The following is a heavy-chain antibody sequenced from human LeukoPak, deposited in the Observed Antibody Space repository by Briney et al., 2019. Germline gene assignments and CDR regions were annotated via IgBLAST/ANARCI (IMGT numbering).Heavy chain of an antibody. V-gene: IGHV3-23*01. Sequence: GGSLRLSCVASGFTFSNHAMTWVRQAPGKGLEWVSAISADAVDTFYAPSVKGRFTISRDNAKNSLYLQMNSLRAEDTAVYYCARDSYSSSWYSRGGFDYWGQGTLVTVSS. CDR3: ARDSYSSSWYSRGGFDY. D-gene: IGHD6-13*01. J-gene: IGHJ4*02. CDR2: ISADAVDT. CDR1: GFTFSNHA.